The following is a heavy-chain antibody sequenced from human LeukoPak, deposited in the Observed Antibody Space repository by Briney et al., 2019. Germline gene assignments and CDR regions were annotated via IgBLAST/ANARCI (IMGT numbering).Heavy chain of an antibody. D-gene: IGHD3-22*01. CDR1: GFTVSSNY. CDR3: ARARKEYYDSSGYWFDP. Sequence: PGGSLRLSCAASGFTVSSNYMSWVRQAPGKGLGWVSVIYSGGSTYYADSVKGRFTISRDNSKNTLYLQMNSLRAEDTAVYYCARARKEYYDSSGYWFDPWGQGTLVTVSS. J-gene: IGHJ5*02. CDR2: IYSGGST. V-gene: IGHV3-66*01.